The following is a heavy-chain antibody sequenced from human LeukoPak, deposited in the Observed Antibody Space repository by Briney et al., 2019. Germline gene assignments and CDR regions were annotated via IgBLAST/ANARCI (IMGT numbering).Heavy chain of an antibody. Sequence: SETLSLTCTVSGDSISRGAYFWGWVRQPPGKGLEWIGTINYSGSTYYNPSLKSRVTISVDTSKNQFSLKLSSVTAADTAVYYCARGSGGLYDFWSGYYFGSFDYWGQGTLVTVSS. CDR1: GDSISRGAYF. J-gene: IGHJ4*02. V-gene: IGHV4-31*03. D-gene: IGHD3-3*01. CDR2: INYSGST. CDR3: ARGSGGLYDFWSGYYFGSFDY.